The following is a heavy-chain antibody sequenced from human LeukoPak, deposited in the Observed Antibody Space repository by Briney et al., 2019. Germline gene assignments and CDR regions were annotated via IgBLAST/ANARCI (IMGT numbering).Heavy chain of an antibody. Sequence: GGSLRLSCAAAGIIVSDNYMSWVRQAPGKGLEWVSVIYSGGSTYYSDSVKGRFTISRDKSKNSLYLQMNSLRVEDTAVYYCARERRVAYGDLETFYYYHMDVWGKGTTVTISS. D-gene: IGHD4-17*01. CDR1: GIIVSDNY. J-gene: IGHJ6*03. V-gene: IGHV3-66*01. CDR3: ARERRVAYGDLETFYYYHMDV. CDR2: IYSGGST.